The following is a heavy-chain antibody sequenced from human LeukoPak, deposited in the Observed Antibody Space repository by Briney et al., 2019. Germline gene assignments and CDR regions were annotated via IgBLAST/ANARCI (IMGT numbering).Heavy chain of an antibody. CDR3: ARDPKFHSSGYYAYYFDY. J-gene: IGHJ4*02. D-gene: IGHD3-22*01. CDR2: IYTSGST. Sequence: PSETLSLTCTVSGGSISSSYYYWHWIRQPAGKGLEWIDRIYTSGSTNYNPSLKSRVTISVDTSKNQFSLKLTSVTAADTAVYYCARDPKFHSSGYYAYYFDYWGQGTLVTVSS. CDR1: GGSISSSYYY. V-gene: IGHV4-61*02.